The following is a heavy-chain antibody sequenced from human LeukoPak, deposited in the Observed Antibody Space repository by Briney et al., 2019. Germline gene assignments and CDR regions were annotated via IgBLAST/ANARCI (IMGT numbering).Heavy chain of an antibody. CDR2: IIPILGIA. D-gene: IGHD6-13*01. J-gene: IGHJ3*02. CDR3: ARTFGSLLIAAAGRAFDI. CDR1: GGTFSSYA. V-gene: IGHV1-69*04. Sequence: SVKVSCKASGGTFSSYAISWVRQAPGQGLERMGRIIPILGIANHAQKFQGRVTITADKSTSTAYMELSSLRSEDTAVYYCARTFGSLLIAAAGRAFDIWGQGTMVTVSS.